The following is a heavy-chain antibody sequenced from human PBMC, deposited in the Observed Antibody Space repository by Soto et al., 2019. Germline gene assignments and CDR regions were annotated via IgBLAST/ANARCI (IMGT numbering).Heavy chain of an antibody. CDR2: ISYDGNNK. J-gene: IGHJ4*02. CDR3: ANDGPYSSVWLD. V-gene: IGHV3-30*18. CDR1: GFTFSSYG. Sequence: GGSLRLSCAASGFTFSSYGMHWVRQAPGKGLEWVAVISYDGNNKYYADSVKGRFTISRDNSKNTLYLQMNSLRAEDTAVYYCANDGPYSSVWLDCGQGTLVTVSS. D-gene: IGHD6-19*01.